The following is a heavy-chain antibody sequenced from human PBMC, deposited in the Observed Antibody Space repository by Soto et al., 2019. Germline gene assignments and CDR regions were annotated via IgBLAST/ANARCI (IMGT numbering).Heavy chain of an antibody. Sequence: EVQLVESGGGLVQPGGSLRLSCAASGFTFSSYDMHWVRQATGKGLEWVSAIGTAGDTYYPGSVKGRFTISRENAKNSLYLQMNSLRAGDTAVYYCARANCSSTSCYLDYWGQGTLVTVSS. D-gene: IGHD2-2*01. CDR2: IGTAGDT. V-gene: IGHV3-13*01. CDR1: GFTFSSYD. CDR3: ARANCSSTSCYLDY. J-gene: IGHJ4*02.